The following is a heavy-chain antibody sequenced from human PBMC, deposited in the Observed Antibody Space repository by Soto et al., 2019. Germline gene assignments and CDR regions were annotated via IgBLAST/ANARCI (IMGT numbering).Heavy chain of an antibody. D-gene: IGHD3-10*01. CDR2: IYYSGST. CDR3: ARGSGRQVYNYYGMDV. V-gene: IGHV4-59*12. Sequence: SETLSLTCTVFGDSISSYYWSWIRQPPGKGLEWIGYIYYSGSTNYNPSLKSRVTISVDTSKNQFSLKLSSVTAADTAVYYCARGSGRQVYNYYGMDVWGQGTTVTVSS. CDR1: GDSISSYY. J-gene: IGHJ6*02.